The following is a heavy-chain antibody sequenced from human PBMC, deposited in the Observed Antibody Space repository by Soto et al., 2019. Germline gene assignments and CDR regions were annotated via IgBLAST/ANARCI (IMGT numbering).Heavy chain of an antibody. CDR2: IYSGGST. D-gene: IGHD6-19*01. J-gene: IGHJ3*02. Sequence: GGSLRLSCAASGFTVSSNYMSWVRQAPGKGLEWVSVIYSGGSTYYADSVKGRFTISRDNSKNTLYLQMNSLRAEDTAVYYCAILLAVARTYLFYIWGQRTMVTGSS. CDR1: GFTVSSNY. CDR3: AILLAVARTYLFYI. V-gene: IGHV3-66*01.